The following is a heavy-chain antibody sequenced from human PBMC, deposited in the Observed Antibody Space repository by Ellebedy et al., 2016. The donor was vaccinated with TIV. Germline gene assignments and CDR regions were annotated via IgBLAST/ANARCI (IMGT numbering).Heavy chain of an antibody. Sequence: ASVKVSCXASGYTFTNYYMHWVRQAPGQGLEWMGIINPSGGSTSYAQKFQGRVTMTRDTSTSTVYMELSSLRSEDTAVYYCARESSIAARDFDYWGQGTLVTVSS. CDR1: GYTFTNYY. J-gene: IGHJ4*02. CDR3: ARESSIAARDFDY. CDR2: INPSGGST. D-gene: IGHD6-6*01. V-gene: IGHV1-46*01.